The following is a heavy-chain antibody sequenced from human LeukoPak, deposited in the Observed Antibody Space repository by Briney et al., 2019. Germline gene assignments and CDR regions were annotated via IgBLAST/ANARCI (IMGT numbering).Heavy chain of an antibody. Sequence: GASVKVSCKASGYTFTGYNMHWVRQAPGKGLEWMGCINPNSCDTKYAYKFQGRVTLTRDTSIRIAYMGLSRLRSDDTAVYYCARDPIQVVVPAAIGWFAPWGQGTLVTVSS. D-gene: IGHD2-2*01. CDR2: INPNSCDT. J-gene: IGHJ5*02. V-gene: IGHV1-2*02. CDR3: ARDPIQVVVPAAIGWFAP. CDR1: GYTFTGYN.